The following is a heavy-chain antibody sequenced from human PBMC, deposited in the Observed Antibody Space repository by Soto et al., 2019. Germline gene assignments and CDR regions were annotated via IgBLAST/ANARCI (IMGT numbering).Heavy chain of an antibody. Sequence: PGGSLRLSCAASGLYFSSEVMCWFRQAPGKGLEWVSSISGSGRTIYHADSMRGRFAISRDNSKNSLYLQLNNLRVDDTAVYYCAKVGPPYYYGMDVWGQGTTVTVSS. CDR1: GLYFSSEV. J-gene: IGHJ6*02. D-gene: IGHD1-26*01. V-gene: IGHV3-23*01. CDR3: AKVGPPYYYGMDV. CDR2: ISGSGRTI.